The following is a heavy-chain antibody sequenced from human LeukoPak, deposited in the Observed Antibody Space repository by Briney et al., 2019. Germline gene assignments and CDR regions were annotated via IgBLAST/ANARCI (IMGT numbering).Heavy chain of an antibody. CDR3: ARDRPHNWFDP. V-gene: IGHV3-74*01. CDR2: INNDGSDT. CDR1: GFTFSNYW. J-gene: IGHJ5*02. Sequence: GGSLRLSCAASGFTFSNYWMHWVRQAPGKGLVWLSRINNDGSDTTYADFVKGRFTISRDNARNTVFLQMNSLTAEDTAVYFGARDRPHNWFDPWGQGTLVTVSS.